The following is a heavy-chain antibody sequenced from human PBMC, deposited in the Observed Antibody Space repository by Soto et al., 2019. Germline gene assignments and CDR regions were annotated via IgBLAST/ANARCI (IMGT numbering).Heavy chain of an antibody. CDR2: VNPNSGGT. J-gene: IGHJ5*02. Sequence: ASVKVSCKASGYTFTGYYMHWVRQAPGQGLEWMGWVNPNSGGTNYPQKFQGRVTMTRDTSISTAYMELSRRRSDDTAVYYCARMLNPARRVDPWGQGTLVTVSS. CDR1: GYTFTGYY. D-gene: IGHD3-10*02. V-gene: IGHV1-2*02. CDR3: ARMLNPARRVDP.